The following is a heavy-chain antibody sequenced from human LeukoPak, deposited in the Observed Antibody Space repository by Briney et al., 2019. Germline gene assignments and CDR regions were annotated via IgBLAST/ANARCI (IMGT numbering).Heavy chain of an antibody. CDR1: GFTFDDYA. CDR3: ARDAPSYDFWSGAYVLDY. CDR2: ISYDGSNK. D-gene: IGHD3-3*01. Sequence: GGSLRLSCAASGFTFDDYAMHWVRQAPGKGLEWVAVISYDGSNKYYADSVKGRFTISRDNSKNTLYLQMNSLRAEDTAVYYCARDAPSYDFWSGAYVLDYWGQGTLVTVSS. V-gene: IGHV3-30-3*01. J-gene: IGHJ4*02.